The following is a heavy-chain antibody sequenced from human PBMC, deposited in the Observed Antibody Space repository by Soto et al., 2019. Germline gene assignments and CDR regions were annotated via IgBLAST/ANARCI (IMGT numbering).Heavy chain of an antibody. V-gene: IGHV1-58*01. CDR1: GFTFTSSA. CDR3: ARRYCNSPRSCPMGYGLDV. CDR2: IVVGSGNT. D-gene: IGHD2-15*01. J-gene: IGHJ6*02. Sequence: ASVKVSCKASGFTFTSSAVQWVRQARGQRLEWIGWIVVGSGNTNYAQKFQERVTISADKFSDTVYLQWSSLKASDTGTYYCARRYCNSPRSCPMGYGLDVWGQGTTVTVSS.